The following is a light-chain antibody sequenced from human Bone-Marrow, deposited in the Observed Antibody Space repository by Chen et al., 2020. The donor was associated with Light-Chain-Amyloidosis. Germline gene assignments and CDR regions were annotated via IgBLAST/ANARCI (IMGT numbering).Light chain of an antibody. CDR3: QTYQGSSQGG. CDR1: SGSIATNY. CDR2: EDD. J-gene: IGLJ3*02. V-gene: IGLV6-57*01. Sequence: NFMLTQPHSVSESPGKTVIISCTRSSGSIATNYVQWYQQRPGSSPTTVIYEDDQRPSGVPDRFSGSIDRPSNSASRTISGLKTEDEADYYCQTYQGSSQGGFCGGTKLTVL.